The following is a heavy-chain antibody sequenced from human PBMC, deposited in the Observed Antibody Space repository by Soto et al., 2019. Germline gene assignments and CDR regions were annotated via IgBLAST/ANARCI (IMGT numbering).Heavy chain of an antibody. D-gene: IGHD5-18*01. CDR1: GITFSSYS. J-gene: IGHJ4*02. Sequence: EVQLVESGGGLVQPGESLRLSCTASGITFSSYSMNWVRQAPGKGLEWLSYISSSKTTYADSVKGRFTISRDNAKNSVYLQMNSLRDEDTAVHYCVGDQDVHTPMVHGNYWGRGTRVTVSS. V-gene: IGHV3-48*02. CDR3: VGDQDVHTPMVHGNY. CDR2: ISSSKTT.